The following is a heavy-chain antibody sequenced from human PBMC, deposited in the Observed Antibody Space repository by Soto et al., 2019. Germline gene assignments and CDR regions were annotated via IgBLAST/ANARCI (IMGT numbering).Heavy chain of an antibody. D-gene: IGHD3-16*02. V-gene: IGHV5-51*01. CDR2: IYPGDSDT. J-gene: IGHJ3*02. CDR3: ARRTLAYDYIWGSYRPGDAFDI. Sequence: PGESLKISCKGSGYSFTSYWIGWVRQMPGKGLEWMGIIYPGDSDTRYSPSFQGQVTISADKPISTAYLQWSSLKASDTAMYYCARRTLAYDYIWGSYRPGDAFDIWGQGTMVTVSS. CDR1: GYSFTSYW.